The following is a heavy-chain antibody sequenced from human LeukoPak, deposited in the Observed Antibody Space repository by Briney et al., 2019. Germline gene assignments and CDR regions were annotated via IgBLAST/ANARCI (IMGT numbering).Heavy chain of an antibody. V-gene: IGHV4-39*05. Sequence: SETPSLTCTVSGGSINSSSYYWGWIRQPPGKGLEWIGSIYYSGSTYYNPSLKSRVTISVDTSKNQFSLKLSSVTAADTAVYYCARNVRLGSGELSFAPFKNWFDPWGQGTLVTVSS. J-gene: IGHJ5*02. CDR1: GGSINSSSYY. D-gene: IGHD3-16*02. CDR3: ARNVRLGSGELSFAPFKNWFDP. CDR2: IYYSGST.